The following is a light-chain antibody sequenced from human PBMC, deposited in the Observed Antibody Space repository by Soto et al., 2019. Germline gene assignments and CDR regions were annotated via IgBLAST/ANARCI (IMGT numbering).Light chain of an antibody. J-gene: IGKJ1*01. CDR1: QSISSW. CDR2: DAF. CDR3: EQYNSYRWT. Sequence: DIQMTQSPSTLSASVGDRVTITCRASQSISSWLAWYQQKPGKAPKLLIYDAFSLESGVPTRFSGSGSGTEFTLTISSLQPDDFETYYCEQYNSYRWTFGQGTKVEIK. V-gene: IGKV1-5*01.